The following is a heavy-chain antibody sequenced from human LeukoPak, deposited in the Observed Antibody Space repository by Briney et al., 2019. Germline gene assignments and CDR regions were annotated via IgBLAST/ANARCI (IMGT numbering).Heavy chain of an antibody. J-gene: IGHJ6*02. CDR2: ISYDGSNK. CDR3: AKPYCSGVTCYLYYGMDV. V-gene: IGHV3-30*18. D-gene: IGHD2-15*01. Sequence: GGSLRLSCAASGYSFGRYGMEWVRQAPGKGLERVAVISYDGSNKYYADSVKGRLTISRANSNNTVHRQMTSLRAEDTAVYYCAKPYCSGVTCYLYYGMDVWGQGTTVTVSS. CDR1: GYSFGRYG.